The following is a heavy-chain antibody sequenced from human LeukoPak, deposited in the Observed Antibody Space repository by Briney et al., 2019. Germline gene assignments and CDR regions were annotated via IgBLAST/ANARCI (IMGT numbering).Heavy chain of an antibody. D-gene: IGHD3-22*01. CDR3: AMSYDSSGYYYRPFDY. Sequence: GESLKISCKGSGYIFTSYWIGWVRQMPGKGLEWMGIIYPGDSDTRYSPSFQGQVTISADKSISTAYLQWSSPKASDTAMYYCAMSYDSSGYYYRPFDYWGQGTLVTVSS. V-gene: IGHV5-51*01. J-gene: IGHJ4*02. CDR2: IYPGDSDT. CDR1: GYIFTSYW.